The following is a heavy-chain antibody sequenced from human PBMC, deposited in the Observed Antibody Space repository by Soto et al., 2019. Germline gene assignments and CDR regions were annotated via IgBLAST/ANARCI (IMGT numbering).Heavy chain of an antibody. J-gene: IGHJ4*02. Sequence: QLQLQEAGPGLMKPSETLSLTCTVSGGSISSSSYYWGWIRQPPGKGLEWIGRIYYSGSTYYNQSLKSRVTIPVDTSKNQFSLKLSSVTAADTAVYYCARHQGDITMIVVVITTIDYWGQGTLVTVSS. CDR1: GGSISSSSYY. CDR3: ARHQGDITMIVVVITTIDY. D-gene: IGHD3-22*01. V-gene: IGHV4-39*01. CDR2: IYYSGST.